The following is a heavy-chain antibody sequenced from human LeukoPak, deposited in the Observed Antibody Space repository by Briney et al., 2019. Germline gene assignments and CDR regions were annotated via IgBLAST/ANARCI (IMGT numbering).Heavy chain of an antibody. D-gene: IGHD1-26*01. CDR1: GFTFSSYG. CDR3: ARVGELPSYYYYMDV. CDR2: ISYDGSNK. V-gene: IGHV3-30*03. Sequence: GGSLRLSCAASGFTFSSYGMHWVRQAPGKGLEWVAVISYDGSNKYYADSVKGRFTISRDNAKNSLYLQMNSLRAEDTAVYYCARVGELPSYYYYMDVWGKGTTVTISS. J-gene: IGHJ6*03.